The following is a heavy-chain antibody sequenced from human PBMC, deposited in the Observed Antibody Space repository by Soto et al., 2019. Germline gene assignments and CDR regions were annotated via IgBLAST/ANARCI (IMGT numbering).Heavy chain of an antibody. Sequence: ASVKVSCKASGYTFTGYYMHWVRQAPGQGLEWMGWINPNSGGTNYAQKFQGWVTMTRDTSISTAYMELSRLRSDDTAVYYCARDGAGAFIFYYYYGMDVWGQGTTVTVSS. CDR3: ARDGAGAFIFYYYYGMDV. J-gene: IGHJ6*02. CDR2: INPNSGGT. D-gene: IGHD3-16*01. CDR1: GYTFTGYY. V-gene: IGHV1-2*04.